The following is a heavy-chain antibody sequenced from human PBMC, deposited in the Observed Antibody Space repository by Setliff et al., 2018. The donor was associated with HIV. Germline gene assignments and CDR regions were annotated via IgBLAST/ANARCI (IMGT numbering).Heavy chain of an antibody. CDR2: IYYSGST. D-gene: IGHD3-22*01. Sequence: SETLSLTCSVSGDSISSSSYYWGWIRQPPGKGLEWTGSIYYSGSTYYNPSLNSRVTISVDASKNQFSLKLSSVTAADTAVYYCASLPPLYDSSGYYFDYWGQGTLVTVSS. CDR1: GDSISSSSYY. J-gene: IGHJ4*02. CDR3: ASLPPLYDSSGYYFDY. V-gene: IGHV4-39*01.